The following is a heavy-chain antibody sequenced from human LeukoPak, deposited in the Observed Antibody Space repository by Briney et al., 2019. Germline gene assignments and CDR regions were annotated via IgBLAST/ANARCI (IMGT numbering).Heavy chain of an antibody. CDR3: AREALEWSPPDI. D-gene: IGHD3-3*01. J-gene: IGHJ3*02. V-gene: IGHV3-23*01. CDR2: ISGSGGST. Sequence: GGTLRLSCAASGFTFSSYGMSWVRQAPGKGLEWVSAISGSGGSTYYADSVKGRFTISRDNSKNTLYLQMNNMRTEDTAVYYCAREALEWSPPDIWGQGTTVAVSS. CDR1: GFTFSSYG.